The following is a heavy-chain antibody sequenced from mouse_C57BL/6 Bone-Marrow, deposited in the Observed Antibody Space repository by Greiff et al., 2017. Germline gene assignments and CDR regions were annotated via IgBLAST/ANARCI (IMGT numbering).Heavy chain of an antibody. CDR2: IYPTSGRT. D-gene: IGHD4-1*01. CDR3: AISGPLGRSFDY. J-gene: IGHJ2*01. V-gene: IGHV1-55*01. Sequence: QVQLQQPGAELVKPGASVKMSCKASGYTFTSYWITWVKQRPGQGLEWIGDIYPTSGRTNDNEKFKSKAILTVDPSSNTAYLQLSSLTSEDSAVFYCAISGPLGRSFDYWGQGTTLTVSS. CDR1: GYTFTSYW.